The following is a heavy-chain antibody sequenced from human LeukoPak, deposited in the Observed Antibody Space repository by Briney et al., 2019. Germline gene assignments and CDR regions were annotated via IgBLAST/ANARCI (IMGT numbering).Heavy chain of an antibody. CDR2: IWYDGSNK. V-gene: IGHV3-33*01. D-gene: IGHD2-8*01. CDR3: VRDLDHCTNGVCYLSWFDP. CDR1: GFTFSSYG. Sequence: GGSLRLSCAASGFTFSSYGMHWVRQAPGKGLEWVAVIWYDGSNKYYADSVKGRFTISRDNSKNTLYLQMNSLRAEDTAVYYCVRDLDHCTNGVCYLSWFDPWGQGTLVTVSS. J-gene: IGHJ5*02.